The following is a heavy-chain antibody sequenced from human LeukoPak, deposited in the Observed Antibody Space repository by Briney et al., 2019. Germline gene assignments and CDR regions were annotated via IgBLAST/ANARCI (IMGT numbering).Heavy chain of an antibody. CDR1: GGSISSSSYY. V-gene: IGHV4-39*07. J-gene: IGHJ6*02. D-gene: IGHD3-10*01. CDR2: IYYSGST. Sequence: PSETLSLTCTVSGGSISSSSYYWGWIRQPPGKGLEWIGSIYYSGSTYYNPSLKSRVTISVDTSKNQFSLKLSSVTAADTAVYYCARDRENYGMDVWGQGTTVTVSS. CDR3: ARDRENYGMDV.